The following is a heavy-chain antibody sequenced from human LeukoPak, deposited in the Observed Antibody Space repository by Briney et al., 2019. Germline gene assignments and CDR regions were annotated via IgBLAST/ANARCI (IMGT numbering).Heavy chain of an antibody. D-gene: IGHD6-13*01. J-gene: IGHJ4*02. V-gene: IGHV3-74*01. CDR1: GFTFSSYW. CDR2: INSDGSST. Sequence: LTGGSLRLSCAASGFTFSSYWMHWVRQAPGKGLVWVPRINSDGSSTSYADSVKGRFTISRDNAKNTLYLQMNSLRAEDTAVYYCARARYSSSWSDYWGQGTLVTVSS. CDR3: ARARYSSSWSDY.